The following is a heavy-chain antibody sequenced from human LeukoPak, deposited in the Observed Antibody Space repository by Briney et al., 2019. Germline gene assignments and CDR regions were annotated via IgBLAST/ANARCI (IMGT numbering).Heavy chain of an antibody. CDR1: GYTFTGYY. V-gene: IGHV1-46*01. CDR3: ARDNSVEDTAWWFDP. J-gene: IGHJ5*02. CDR2: INPSGGST. D-gene: IGHD4-23*01. Sequence: ASVKVSCKASGYTFTGYYMHWVRQAPGQGLEWMGIINPSGGSTSYAQKFQGRVTMTRDMSTSTDYMELSSLRSVDTAVYYCARDNSVEDTAWWFDPWGQGTLVTVSS.